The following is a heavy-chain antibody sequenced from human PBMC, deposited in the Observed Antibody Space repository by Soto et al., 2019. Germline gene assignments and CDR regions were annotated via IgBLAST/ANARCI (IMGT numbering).Heavy chain of an antibody. Sequence: QVQLVQSGAEVKKPGASVTVSCKASGYRFSDYYLHWVRQAPGQGPEWMGWMNPNSGGTKYAQKFKGRVTMTRDTSVRTAFMELNWLKSDDTAVYYCARESGGATATLDYYYFYMAVWGIGTTVTVSS. CDR2: MNPNSGGT. D-gene: IGHD2-15*01. V-gene: IGHV1-2*02. J-gene: IGHJ6*03. CDR3: ARESGGATATLDYYYFYMAV. CDR1: GYRFSDYY.